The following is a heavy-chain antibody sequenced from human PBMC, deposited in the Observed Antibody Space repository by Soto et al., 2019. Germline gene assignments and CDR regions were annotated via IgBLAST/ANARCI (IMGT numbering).Heavy chain of an antibody. Sequence: AASVKVSCKASGGTFSSYAISWVRQAPGQGLEWMGGIIPIFGTANYAQKFQGRVTITADKSTSTAYMELSSLRSEDTAVYYCARGSQSLVRVGWFDPWGQGTLVTVSS. CDR2: IIPIFGTA. CDR1: GGTFSSYA. J-gene: IGHJ5*02. D-gene: IGHD6-6*01. CDR3: ARGSQSLVRVGWFDP. V-gene: IGHV1-69*06.